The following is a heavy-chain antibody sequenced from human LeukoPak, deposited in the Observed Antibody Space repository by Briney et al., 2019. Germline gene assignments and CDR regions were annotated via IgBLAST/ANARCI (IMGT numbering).Heavy chain of an antibody. V-gene: IGHV4-39*01. Sequence: PSETLSLTCIVSGGSISSSRHFWGWLRQPPGKGLEWVGSFYYSGSTYYNPSLKRRVTISADMSKNQFSLELTSVTAADTAIYYCARTLRTDLNDAFDAWGQGTMVTVSS. J-gene: IGHJ3*01. CDR2: FYYSGST. CDR3: ARTLRTDLNDAFDA. CDR1: GGSISSSRHF.